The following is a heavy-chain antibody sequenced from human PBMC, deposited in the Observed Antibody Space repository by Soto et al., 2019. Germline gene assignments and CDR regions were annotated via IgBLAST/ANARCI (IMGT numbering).Heavy chain of an antibody. Sequence: GGSLRLSCAASGFTFSSYWMHWVRQAPGKGLMWVSRIHNDGSTTRYADSVKGRFTISRDNAKNTLYLQMSSLRVEDTALYYCARDNWNYDWGQGTLVTVSS. V-gene: IGHV3-74*01. D-gene: IGHD1-7*01. CDR1: GFTFSSYW. CDR3: ARDNWNYD. J-gene: IGHJ4*01. CDR2: IHNDGSTT.